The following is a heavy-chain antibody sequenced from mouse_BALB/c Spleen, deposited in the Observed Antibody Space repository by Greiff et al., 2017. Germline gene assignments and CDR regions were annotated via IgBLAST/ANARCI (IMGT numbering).Heavy chain of an antibody. CDR1: GYTFTSYW. CDR2: IYPGDGDT. V-gene: IGHV1-87*01. J-gene: IGHJ3*01. CDR3: AREGDSYYEGFAY. Sequence: VQLQESGAELARPGASVKLSCKASGYTFTSYWMQWVKQRPGQGLEWIGAIYPGDGDTRYTQKFKGKATLTADKSSSTAYMQLSSLASEDSAVYYCAREGDSYYEGFAYWGPGTLVTVSA. D-gene: IGHD2-12*01.